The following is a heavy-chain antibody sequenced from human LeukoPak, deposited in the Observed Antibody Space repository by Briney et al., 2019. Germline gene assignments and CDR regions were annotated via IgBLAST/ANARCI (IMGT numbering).Heavy chain of an antibody. CDR2: INWNGGST. Sequence: AGESLRLSCAASGFTFDDYGMSWVRQAPGKGLEWVSGINWNGGSTGYADSVKGRFTISRDNAKNSLYLQMNSLRAEDTALYYCARVGGYYGSGSYRSWFDPWGQGTLVTVSS. V-gene: IGHV3-20*04. D-gene: IGHD3-10*01. CDR3: ARVGGYYGSGSYRSWFDP. J-gene: IGHJ5*02. CDR1: GFTFDDYG.